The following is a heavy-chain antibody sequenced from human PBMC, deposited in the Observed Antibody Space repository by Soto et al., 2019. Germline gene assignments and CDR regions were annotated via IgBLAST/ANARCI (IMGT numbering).Heavy chain of an antibody. D-gene: IGHD2-8*02. Sequence: EVQLLESGGGLVQPGGSLRLSCAASGFTFSSYAMSWVRQAPGKGLEWVSAISGSGGSTYYADSVKGRFTISRDNSKNTLYLQMNSLRAEDTAVYYCAKEKGGVSYSRYYYGMDVWGQGTTVTVS. V-gene: IGHV3-23*01. CDR3: AKEKGGVSYSRYYYGMDV. CDR1: GFTFSSYA. J-gene: IGHJ6*02. CDR2: ISGSGGST.